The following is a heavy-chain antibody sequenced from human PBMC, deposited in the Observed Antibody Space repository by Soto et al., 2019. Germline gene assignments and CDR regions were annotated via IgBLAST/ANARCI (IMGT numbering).Heavy chain of an antibody. V-gene: IGHV3-7*01. CDR2: IKQDGSEK. J-gene: IGHJ4*02. CDR3: ARDVYCSSTSCYNYFDY. Sequence: PGGSLRLSCAASGFTFSSYWMSWVRQAPGKGLEWVANIKQDGSEKYYVDSVKGRFTISRDNAKNSLYLQMYSLRAEDTAVYYCARDVYCSSTSCYNYFDYWGQGTLVTVSS. CDR1: GFTFSSYW. D-gene: IGHD2-2*01.